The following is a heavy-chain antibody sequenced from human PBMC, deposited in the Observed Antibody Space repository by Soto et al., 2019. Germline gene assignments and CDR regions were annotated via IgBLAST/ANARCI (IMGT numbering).Heavy chain of an antibody. J-gene: IGHJ4*03. Sequence: GGTLRLCCEVFGVIFSDVDMNWVRQAPGKGLEWVSYISSSSRTIYYADSVKGRFTISRDNAKNSLFLQMNSLRHEDTALYYCTIAEFYASGTADFWGQGVLVTVSS. CDR1: GVIFSDVD. CDR2: ISSSSRTI. CDR3: TIAEFYASGTADF. D-gene: IGHD3-10*01. V-gene: IGHV3-48*02.